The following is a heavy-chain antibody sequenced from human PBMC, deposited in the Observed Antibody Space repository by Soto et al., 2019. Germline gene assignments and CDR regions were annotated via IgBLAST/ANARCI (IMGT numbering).Heavy chain of an antibody. CDR2: MYHSGIA. CDR1: GYSIRNGYY. D-gene: IGHD3-22*01. V-gene: IGHV4-38-2*02. Sequence: TLSLTCAVSGYSIRNGYYWGWIRQPPGKGLEWIGSMYHSGIAYYNPSLQSRVAISIDTSKNQFSLKLISVTAADTAVYYCARDYEYYYDNSADYSRPFDFWGQGILVTVSS. J-gene: IGHJ4*02. CDR3: ARDYEYYYDNSADYSRPFDF.